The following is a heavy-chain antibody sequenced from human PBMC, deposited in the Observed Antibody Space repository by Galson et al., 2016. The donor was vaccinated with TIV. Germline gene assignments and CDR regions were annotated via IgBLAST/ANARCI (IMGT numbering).Heavy chain of an antibody. CDR1: GNSLNELV. CDR2: FDPEVSKT. V-gene: IGHV1-24*01. J-gene: IGHJ4*02. D-gene: IGHD2/OR15-2a*01. CDR3: ATVAWFPGLSLDN. Sequence: SVKVSCKVSGNSLNELVIHWVRQAPGKGLEWMGGFDPEVSKTVYAQMLQVRVTMAADTSRNTAYMELGSLRFEDTAVYYCATVAWFPGLSLDNWGQGTLVTVSS.